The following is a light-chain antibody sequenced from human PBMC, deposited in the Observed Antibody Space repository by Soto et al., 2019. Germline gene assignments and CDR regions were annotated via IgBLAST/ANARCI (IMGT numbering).Light chain of an antibody. Sequence: EIVMTQSPATLSKSPGESATFSCRASQSISTKLAWYQQRPGQAPRLLMYGASTGATGIPARFSGSGSGTEFTLTINSLQSDDFAVYYCQQYSSWVLTFGEGTKVEIK. CDR1: QSISTK. CDR2: GAS. J-gene: IGKJ4*01. CDR3: QQYSSWVLT. V-gene: IGKV3-15*01.